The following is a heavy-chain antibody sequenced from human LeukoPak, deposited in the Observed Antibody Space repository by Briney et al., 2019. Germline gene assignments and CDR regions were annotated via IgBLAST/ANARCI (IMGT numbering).Heavy chain of an antibody. V-gene: IGHV3-23*01. D-gene: IGHD5-24*01. CDR1: GFTFSNYA. CDR2: ISGSGGST. Sequence: GGSLRLSCATSGFTFSNYAMSWVRQAPGKGLEWVSSISGSGGSTYYADSVKGRFTIYRDNSKNTLYLQLSSLGAEDTAVYYCARHGGDGYNWWGGGHYYYYGMDVWGQGTTVTVSS. CDR3: ARHGGDGYNWWGGGHYYYYGMDV. J-gene: IGHJ6*02.